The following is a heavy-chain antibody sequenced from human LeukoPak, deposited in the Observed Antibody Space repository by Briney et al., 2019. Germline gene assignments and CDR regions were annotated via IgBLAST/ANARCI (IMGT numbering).Heavy chain of an antibody. D-gene: IGHD2-2*01. J-gene: IGHJ4*02. V-gene: IGHV4-30-2*01. Sequence: SQTLSLTCAVSGGSISSGGYSWSWIRQPPGKGLEWIGYIYHSGSTYYNPSLKSRVTISVDRSKNQFSLKLSSVTAADTAVYYCARGPVCSSTSCYVPNFDYWGQGTLVTVSS. CDR1: GGSISSGGYS. CDR2: IYHSGST. CDR3: ARGPVCSSTSCYVPNFDY.